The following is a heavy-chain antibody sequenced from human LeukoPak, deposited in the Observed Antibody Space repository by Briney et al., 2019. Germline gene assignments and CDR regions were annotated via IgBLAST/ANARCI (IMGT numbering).Heavy chain of an antibody. CDR1: GYTFTSYA. D-gene: IGHD5-18*01. CDR2: INTNTGNP. V-gene: IGHV7-4-1*02. J-gene: IGHJ6*03. CDR3: AREFTLTYSYGHYYYMDV. Sequence: ASVKVSCKASGYTFTSYAMNWVRQAPGQGLEWMGWINTNTGNPTYAQGFTGRFVFSLDTSVSTAYLQISSLKAEDTAVYYCAREFTLTYSYGHYYYMDVWGKGTTVTVSS.